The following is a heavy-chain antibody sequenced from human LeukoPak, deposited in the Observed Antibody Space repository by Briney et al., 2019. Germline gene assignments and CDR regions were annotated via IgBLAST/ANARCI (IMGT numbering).Heavy chain of an antibody. CDR1: GFILSDYN. V-gene: IGHV3-21*01. D-gene: IGHD2-15*01. Sequence: GGSLRLSCAASGFILSDYNMNWVRQAPGKGLEWVSFISISGTYITYADSVKGRFTIPRDNAKNSLYLQMNSLRAEDTAVYYCARDLSATARAYDYWGQGTLVTVSS. J-gene: IGHJ4*02. CDR2: ISISGTYI. CDR3: ARDLSATARAYDY.